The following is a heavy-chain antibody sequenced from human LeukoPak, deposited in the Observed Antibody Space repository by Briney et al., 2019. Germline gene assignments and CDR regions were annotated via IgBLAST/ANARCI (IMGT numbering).Heavy chain of an antibody. CDR2: IYSSETT. J-gene: IGHJ4*02. V-gene: IGHV4-4*07. CDR3: ARDYDKAFDY. D-gene: IGHD3-16*01. Sequence: KPSETLSLTCTVSGASVTTYYWSWIRQPAGKGLEWIGRIYSSETTNYNLSLRGRVTMSLDTSRNQVSLKLSSVVAADTAMYYCARDYDKAFDYWGQGTLVTVSS. CDR1: GASVTTYY.